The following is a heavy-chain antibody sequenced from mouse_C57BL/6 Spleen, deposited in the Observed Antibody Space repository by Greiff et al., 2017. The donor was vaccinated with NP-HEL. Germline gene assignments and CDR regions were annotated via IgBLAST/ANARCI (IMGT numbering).Heavy chain of an antibody. V-gene: IGHV14-2*01. D-gene: IGHD2-1*01. Sequence: VQLQQSGAELVKPGASVKLSCTASGFNIKDYYMHWVKQRTEQGLEWIGRIDPEDGDTKYAPKFQGKATITADTSSNTAYLQLSSLTSEDTAVYYCARGFYSQYYFVYWGQGTTLTVSS. CDR2: IDPEDGDT. J-gene: IGHJ2*01. CDR3: ARGFYSQYYFVY. CDR1: GFNIKDYY.